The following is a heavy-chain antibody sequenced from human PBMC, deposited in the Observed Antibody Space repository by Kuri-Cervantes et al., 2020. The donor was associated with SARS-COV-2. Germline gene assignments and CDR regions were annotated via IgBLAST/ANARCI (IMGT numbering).Heavy chain of an antibody. Sequence: GSLRLSCTVSGGSITNYYWTWVRQPPGKGLEWIGYMYYTESTNYNPSLKGRVTVSVDTSKNQFSLKLSSVTAADTAVYYCATITMVRGVMDYWGQGTLVTVSS. J-gene: IGHJ4*02. CDR1: GGSITNYY. V-gene: IGHV4-59*12. D-gene: IGHD3-10*01. CDR3: ATITMVRGVMDY. CDR2: MYYTEST.